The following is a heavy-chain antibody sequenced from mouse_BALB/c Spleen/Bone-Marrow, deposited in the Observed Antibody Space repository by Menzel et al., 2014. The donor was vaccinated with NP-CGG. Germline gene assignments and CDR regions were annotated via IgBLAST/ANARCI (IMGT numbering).Heavy chain of an antibody. CDR2: ISSGGGST. D-gene: IGHD1-1*01. CDR1: GFAFSSYD. Sequence: EAQGVESGGGLVKPGGSLKLSCAASGFAFSSYDMSWVRQTPEKRLEWVAYISSGGGSTYYSDTVKGRFTISRDNAKNTLYLQMSSLKSEDTAMYYCARQILRGFAYWGQGTLVTVSA. CDR3: ARQILRGFAY. V-gene: IGHV5-12-1*01. J-gene: IGHJ3*01.